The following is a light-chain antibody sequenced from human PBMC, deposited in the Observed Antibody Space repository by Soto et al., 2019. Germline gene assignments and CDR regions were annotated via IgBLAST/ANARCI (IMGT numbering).Light chain of an antibody. CDR2: AAS. V-gene: IGKV1-39*01. CDR1: QSISSY. J-gene: IGKJ5*01. CDR3: QQYHTSSIT. Sequence: DIQMTQSPSSLSASVGDRVTITCRASQSISSYLNWYQQKPGKAPKLLIYAASSLEGGVPSRFSGSGSGTDFTLTIDRLQPDDFATYYCQQYHTSSITFGQGTRLEIK.